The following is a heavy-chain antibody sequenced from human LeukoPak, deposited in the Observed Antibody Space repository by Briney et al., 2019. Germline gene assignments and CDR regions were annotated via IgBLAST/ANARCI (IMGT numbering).Heavy chain of an antibody. CDR3: AGVPTMIVGGYMDV. V-gene: IGHV3-20*04. CDR2: INWNGGST. J-gene: IGHJ6*03. CDR1: GFTFDDYG. Sequence: GGSLRLSCAASGFTFDDYGMSWVRQAPGKGLEWVSGINWNGGSTGYADSVKGRFTISRDNAKNSLYLQMNSLRAEDTALYYCAGVPTMIVGGYMDVWGKGTTVTVSS. D-gene: IGHD3-22*01.